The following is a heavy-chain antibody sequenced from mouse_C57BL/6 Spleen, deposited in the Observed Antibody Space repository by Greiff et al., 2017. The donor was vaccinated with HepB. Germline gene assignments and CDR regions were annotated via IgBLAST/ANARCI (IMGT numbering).Heavy chain of an antibody. V-gene: IGHV2-2*01. CDR1: GFSLTSYG. Sequence: QVQLQQSGPGLVQPSQSLSITCTVSGFSLTSYGVHWVRQSPGKGLEWLGVIWSGRSTDYNAAFISRLSISKDNSKSQVFFKMNSLQADDTAIYYCARNGFAYWGQGTLVTVSA. J-gene: IGHJ3*01. CDR3: ARNGFAY. CDR2: IWSGRST.